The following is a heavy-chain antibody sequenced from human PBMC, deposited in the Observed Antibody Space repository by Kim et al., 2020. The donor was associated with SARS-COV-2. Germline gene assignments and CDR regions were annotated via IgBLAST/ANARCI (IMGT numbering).Heavy chain of an antibody. Sequence: SETLSLTCAVYGGSFSGYYWSWIRQPPGKGLEWIGEINHSGSTNYNPSLKSRVTISVDTSKNQFSLKLSSVTAADTAVYYCARSFIYSNYVGDAFDIWGQGTMVTVSS. J-gene: IGHJ3*02. CDR3: ARSFIYSNYVGDAFDI. CDR2: INHSGST. D-gene: IGHD4-4*01. CDR1: GGSFSGYY. V-gene: IGHV4-34*01.